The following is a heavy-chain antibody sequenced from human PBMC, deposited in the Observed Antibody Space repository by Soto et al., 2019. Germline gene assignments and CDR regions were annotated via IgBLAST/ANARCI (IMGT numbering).Heavy chain of an antibody. J-gene: IGHJ4*02. Sequence: QVQLVESGGGVVQPGRSLRLSCAASGFTFSSYGMHWVRQAPGKGLEWVAVIWYDGSNKYYADSVKGRFTISRDNSKNTLYLQMNSLRAEDTAVYYCARYLSIPRGVYFDYWGQGTLVTVSS. CDR2: IWYDGSNK. V-gene: IGHV3-33*01. CDR3: ARYLSIPRGVYFDY. CDR1: GFTFSSYG. D-gene: IGHD3-10*01.